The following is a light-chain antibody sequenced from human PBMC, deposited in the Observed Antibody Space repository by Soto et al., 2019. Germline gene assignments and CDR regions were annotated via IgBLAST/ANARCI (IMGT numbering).Light chain of an antibody. CDR3: QQYDTFRT. V-gene: IGKV1-5*03. Sequence: IQVTQFPSSLSASVGDRVTITCRASQNINNWLAWYQFKPGKAPRLLIYKASTLETGVPSRFSGSASGTEFTLTISGLQPDDVATYYCQQYDTFRTFGQGTTVDIE. CDR1: QNINNW. J-gene: IGKJ1*01. CDR2: KAS.